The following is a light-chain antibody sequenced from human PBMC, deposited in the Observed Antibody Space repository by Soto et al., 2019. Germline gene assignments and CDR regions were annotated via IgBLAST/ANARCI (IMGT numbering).Light chain of an antibody. CDR3: QQYVSKT. V-gene: IGKV3-20*01. Sequence: EIVLTQSPDTLSLSPGERATLSCRASQSVSSSSLAWYQQKPGQAPRLLIYAASRRATGIPDRFSGSGSGTDFTLTISRLEPEDFAVYYCQQYVSKTFGQGTKVQIK. J-gene: IGKJ1*01. CDR2: AAS. CDR1: QSVSSSS.